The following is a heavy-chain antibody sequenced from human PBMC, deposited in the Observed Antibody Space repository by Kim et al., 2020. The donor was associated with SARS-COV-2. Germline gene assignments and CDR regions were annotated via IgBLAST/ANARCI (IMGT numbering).Heavy chain of an antibody. D-gene: IGHD5-12*01. J-gene: IGHJ6*02. CDR1: GYTFTGYY. V-gene: IGHV1-2*04. Sequence: ASVNVSCKASGYTFTGYYMHWVRQAPGQGLEWMGWINPNSGGTNYAQKFQGWVTMTRDTSISTAYMELSRLRSDDTAVYYCATGQGSRIYSGYDWDYYYGMDVWGQGTTVTVSS. CDR3: ATGQGSRIYSGYDWDYYYGMDV. CDR2: INPNSGGT.